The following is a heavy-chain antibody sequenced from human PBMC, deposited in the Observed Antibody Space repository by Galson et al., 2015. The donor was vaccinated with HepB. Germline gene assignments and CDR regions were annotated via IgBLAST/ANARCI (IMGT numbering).Heavy chain of an antibody. CDR3: TKEIGYCSGGTCYRRENYFDL. J-gene: IGHJ4*02. V-gene: IGHV3-23*01. D-gene: IGHD2-15*01. Sequence: SLRLSCAASGFTFSSHAMCWVRQAPGKGLEWVSAFSGSGGSTYYADSVKGRFTISRDNSKNTLDLQMNSLRAEDTAVYYCTKEIGYCSGGTCYRRENYFDLWGQGTLVTVSS. CDR2: FSGSGGST. CDR1: GFTFSSHA.